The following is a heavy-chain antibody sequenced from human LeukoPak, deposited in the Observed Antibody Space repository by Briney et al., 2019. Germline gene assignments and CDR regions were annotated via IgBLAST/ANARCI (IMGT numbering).Heavy chain of an antibody. J-gene: IGHJ4*02. CDR3: ARINWNPDY. Sequence: NPSETLSLTCAVSGYSISRGYHWDWIRQPPGKGLEWIASIHHSGSTYYNPSLKSRVIMSVDTSKNQFSLKLSSVTAADTAVYYCARINWNPDYWGQGTLVTVSS. D-gene: IGHD1-1*01. CDR2: IHHSGST. CDR1: GYSISRGYH. V-gene: IGHV4-38-2*01.